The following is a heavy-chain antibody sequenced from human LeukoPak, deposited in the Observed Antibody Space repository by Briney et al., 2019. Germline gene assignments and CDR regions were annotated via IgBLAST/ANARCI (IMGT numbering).Heavy chain of an antibody. D-gene: IGHD1-26*01. CDR1: GFTFDDYA. CDR2: ISWNSGSI. V-gene: IGHV3-9*01. Sequence: GGSLRHSCAASGFTFDDYAMHWVRQAPGKGLEWVSGISWNSGSIGYADSVKGRFTISRDNAKNSLYLQMNSLRAEDTALYYCAKEIDGAAFDYWGQGTLVTVSS. CDR3: AKEIDGAAFDY. J-gene: IGHJ4*02.